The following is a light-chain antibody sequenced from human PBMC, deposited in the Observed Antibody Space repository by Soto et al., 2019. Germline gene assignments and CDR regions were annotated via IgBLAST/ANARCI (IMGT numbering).Light chain of an antibody. CDR3: CSYSTSGTNV. CDR2: DVS. CDR1: SSDVGGYNY. V-gene: IGLV2-14*01. Sequence: QSVLTQPASVSGSPGQSITISCTGTSSDVGGYNYVSWYQQHPGKAPKLMIYDVSNRPSGVSNRFSGSKSGNTASLTISGLQAEDEADYYCCSYSTSGTNVFGTGTKVTVL. J-gene: IGLJ1*01.